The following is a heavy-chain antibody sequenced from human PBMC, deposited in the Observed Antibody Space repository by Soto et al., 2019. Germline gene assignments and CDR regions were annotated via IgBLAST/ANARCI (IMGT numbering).Heavy chain of an antibody. D-gene: IGHD6-6*01. CDR2: MYQSGTT. Sequence: PSETLSLTCAVSGFSISSGYYWGWIRQPPGKGLEWIGSMYQSGTTYYNPSLKSRVSISVDTSKNQFSLKLSSVTAADTAVYYCARGLGLVLYYYYGMDVWGQGTTVTVSS. CDR1: GFSISSGYY. CDR3: ARGLGLVLYYYYGMDV. V-gene: IGHV4-38-2*01. J-gene: IGHJ6*02.